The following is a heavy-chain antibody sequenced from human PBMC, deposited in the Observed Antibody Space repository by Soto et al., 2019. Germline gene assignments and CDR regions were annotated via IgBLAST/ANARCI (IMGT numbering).Heavy chain of an antibody. V-gene: IGHV3-15*01. CDR1: GFTFSNAW. CDR3: TTLDDFWSGYSNRAY. Sequence: GGSLRLSCAASGFTFSNAWMSWVRQAPGKGLEWVGRIKSKTDGGTTDYAAPVKGRFTISRDDSKNTLYLQMNSLKTEDTAVYYCTTLDDFWSGYSNRAYWGQGTLVTVSS. D-gene: IGHD3-3*01. J-gene: IGHJ4*02. CDR2: IKSKTDGGTT.